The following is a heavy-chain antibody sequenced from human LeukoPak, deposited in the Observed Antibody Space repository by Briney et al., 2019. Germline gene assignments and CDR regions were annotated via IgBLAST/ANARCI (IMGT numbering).Heavy chain of an antibody. D-gene: IGHD3-9*01. CDR3: AKDGLYFDGSTHIYYFDA. CDR2: ITYNGAAT. Sequence: GGSLRLSCSASGFSFGGYAMTWVPEATAKGLEWVSSITYNGAATYYSDSVKARFTISRDNSRSTLYLQMDSLTAEDTALYYCAKDGLYFDGSTHIYYFDAWGQGTLVAVSS. CDR1: GFSFGGYA. V-gene: IGHV3-23*01. J-gene: IGHJ4*02.